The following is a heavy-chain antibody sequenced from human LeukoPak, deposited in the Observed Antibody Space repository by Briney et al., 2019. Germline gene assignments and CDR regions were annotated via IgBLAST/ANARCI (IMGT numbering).Heavy chain of an antibody. D-gene: IGHD4/OR15-4a*01. V-gene: IGHV1-46*01. CDR1: GGTFSSYA. CDR2: INPSGGST. J-gene: IGHJ4*02. Sequence: ASVKVSCKASGGTFSSYAISWVRQAPGQGLEWMGIINPSGGSTSYAQKFQGRVTMTRDTSTSTVYMELSSLRSEDTAVYYCARYGAVGGHDYWGQGTLVTVSS. CDR3: ARYGAVGGHDY.